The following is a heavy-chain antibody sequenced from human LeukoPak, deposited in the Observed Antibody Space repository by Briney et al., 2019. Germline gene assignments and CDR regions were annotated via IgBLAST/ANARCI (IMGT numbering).Heavy chain of an antibody. Sequence: ASVKVSCKASGYTFTSYAMHWVRQAPGQRLEWMGWINAGNGNTKYSQEFQGRVTITRDTSASTAYMELSSLRSEDMAVYYCARGDYDFRSGHNWFDPWGQGTLVTVSS. J-gene: IGHJ5*02. CDR3: ARGDYDFRSGHNWFDP. D-gene: IGHD3-3*01. CDR2: INAGNGNT. V-gene: IGHV1-3*03. CDR1: GYTFTSYA.